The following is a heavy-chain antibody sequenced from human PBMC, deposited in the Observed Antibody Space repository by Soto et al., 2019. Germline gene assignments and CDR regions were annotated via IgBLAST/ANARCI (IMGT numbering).Heavy chain of an antibody. CDR1: GDSVSSDTAS. D-gene: IGHD6-19*01. J-gene: IGHJ6*02. V-gene: IGHV6-1*01. CDR3: ARGRGSGWNYYGMDV. CDR2: TYYRSKWYN. Sequence: SQTLSLTRAISGDSVSSDTASRNWIRQSPSRGLEWLGRTYYRSKWYNDYAGSVKSRITINPDTSKNQVFLHLNSVSPEDAAVYFCARGRGSGWNYYGMDVWGQGTTVTVSS.